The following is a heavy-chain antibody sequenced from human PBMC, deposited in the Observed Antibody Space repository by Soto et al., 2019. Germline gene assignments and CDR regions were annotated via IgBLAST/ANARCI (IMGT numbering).Heavy chain of an antibody. CDR2: IYGSGST. V-gene: IGHV4-59*12. CDR1: GGSITGYY. J-gene: IGHJ4*02. CDR3: ARASLAEGPEAY. Sequence: SEPLSLTCSVSGGSITGYYWNWIRQPPGKGLEWVGHIYGSGSTNYNPSLQSRVTISVDTSKIQFSLNLTSVTAADTAVYYCARASLAEGPEAYWGQGILVTVSS. D-gene: IGHD6-19*01.